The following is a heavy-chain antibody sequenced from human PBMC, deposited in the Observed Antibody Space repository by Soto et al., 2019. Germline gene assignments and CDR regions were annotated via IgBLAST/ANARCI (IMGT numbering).Heavy chain of an antibody. CDR2: MFHSGTA. CDR1: GYSISNGYY. Sequence: SETLSLTCSVSGYSISNGYYWGWIRQPPGKGLEWIGSMFHSGTAYYNPSLKSRVTISIDTSKNQFSLKLTSVTAADTAVYYCARPYGSGYYRDWGQGTLVTVSS. D-gene: IGHD5-12*01. V-gene: IGHV4-38-2*01. CDR3: ARPYGSGYYRD. J-gene: IGHJ4*02.